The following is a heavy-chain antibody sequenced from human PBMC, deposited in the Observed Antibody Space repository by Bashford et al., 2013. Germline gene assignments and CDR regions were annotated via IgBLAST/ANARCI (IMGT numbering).Heavy chain of an antibody. Sequence: VRQAPGKGLEWVSSISSSSSYIYYADSVKGRFTISRDNAKNSLYLQMNSLRAEDTAVYYCARDPGGSTLGYYYYMDVWGKGTTVTVSS. J-gene: IGHJ6*03. D-gene: IGHD3-16*01. V-gene: IGHV3-21*01. CDR2: ISSSSSYI. CDR3: ARDPGGSTLGYYYYMDV.